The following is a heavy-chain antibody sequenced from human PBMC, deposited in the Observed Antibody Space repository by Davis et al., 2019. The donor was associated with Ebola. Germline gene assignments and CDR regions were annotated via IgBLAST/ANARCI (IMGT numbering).Heavy chain of an antibody. Sequence: PSETLSLTCTVSGGSISRGGSYWSWVRQVPGKGLEWIGYIYYSGCTYYNPSLKSPVTISLDTSTNQFSLNLSSVTAADTAVYYCARDLRYDSSGYDYYFYMDVWGKGTTVTVSS. CDR2: IYYSGCT. CDR3: ARDLRYDSSGYDYYFYMDV. D-gene: IGHD3-22*01. CDR1: GGSISRGGSY. V-gene: IGHV4-31*01. J-gene: IGHJ6*03.